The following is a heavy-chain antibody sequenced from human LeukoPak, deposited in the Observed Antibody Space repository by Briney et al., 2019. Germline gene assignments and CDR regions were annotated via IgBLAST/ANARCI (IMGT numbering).Heavy chain of an antibody. CDR1: GFTFSGSA. V-gene: IGHV3-73*01. D-gene: IGHD5-12*01. Sequence: GGSLRLSCAASGFTFSGSAMHWVRQASGKGLEWVGRIRSKANSYATAYAASVKGRFTISRDDSKNTAYLQMNSLKTEGTAVYYCTRDSGYNPVDYYYYYMDVWGKGTTVTVSS. CDR2: IRSKANSYAT. CDR3: TRDSGYNPVDYYYYYMDV. J-gene: IGHJ6*03.